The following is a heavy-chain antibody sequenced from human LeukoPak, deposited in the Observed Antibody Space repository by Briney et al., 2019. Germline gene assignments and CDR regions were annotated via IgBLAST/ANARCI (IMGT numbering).Heavy chain of an antibody. CDR2: ISYDGSNK. D-gene: IGHD4-17*01. CDR1: GFTFSRHA. CDR3: ARSAGDPHAFGV. Sequence: GGSLRLSCAASGFTFSRHAMHWVRQAPGKGLEWVAVISYDGSNKDYADSVKGRFTVSRDNSKNTLYLQFSSLRAEDTAVFYCARSAGDPHAFGVWGQGTMVTVSS. V-gene: IGHV3-30-3*01. J-gene: IGHJ3*01.